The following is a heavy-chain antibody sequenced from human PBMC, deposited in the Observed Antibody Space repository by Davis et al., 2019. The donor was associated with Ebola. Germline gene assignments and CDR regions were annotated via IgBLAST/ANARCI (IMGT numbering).Heavy chain of an antibody. V-gene: IGHV1-8*02. CDR3: ARGDTVTTFLYYYGMDV. Sequence: ASVKVSCKASGYTFTGYYMHWVRQAPGQGLEWMGWMNPNSGNTGYAQKFQGRVTMTRNTSISTAYMELSSLRSEDTAVYYCARGDTVTTFLYYYGMDVWGQGTTVTVFS. CDR2: MNPNSGNT. J-gene: IGHJ6*02. D-gene: IGHD4-17*01. CDR1: GYTFTGYY.